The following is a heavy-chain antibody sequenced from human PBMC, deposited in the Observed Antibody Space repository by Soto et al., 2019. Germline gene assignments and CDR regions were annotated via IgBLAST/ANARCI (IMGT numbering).Heavy chain of an antibody. V-gene: IGHV3-30*18. CDR2: ISYDGSNK. D-gene: IGHD2-15*01. CDR3: AKWEHRGYCSGGSCYAMPDY. J-gene: IGHJ4*02. Sequence: GGSLRLSCAASGFTFSSYGMHWVRQAPGKGLEWVAVISYDGSNKYYADSVKGRFTISRDNSKNTLYLQMNSLRAEDTAVYYCAKWEHRGYCSGGSCYAMPDYWGQGTLVTVSS. CDR1: GFTFSSYG.